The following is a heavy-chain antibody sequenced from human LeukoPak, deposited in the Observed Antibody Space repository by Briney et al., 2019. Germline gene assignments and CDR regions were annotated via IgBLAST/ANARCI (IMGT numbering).Heavy chain of an antibody. V-gene: IGHV3-30-3*01. CDR2: ISYDGSNK. D-gene: IGHD1-26*01. CDR3: ARERYGSTWGYYFDC. J-gene: IGHJ4*02. CDR1: GFTFSSYP. Sequence: GRSLRLSCAASGFTFSSYPMNWVRQAPGKGLEWVAVISYDGSNKYYADSVKGRFTMSRDTSKNTLYLQMNSLRAEDTALYYCARERYGSTWGYYFDCWGQGTLVTVSS.